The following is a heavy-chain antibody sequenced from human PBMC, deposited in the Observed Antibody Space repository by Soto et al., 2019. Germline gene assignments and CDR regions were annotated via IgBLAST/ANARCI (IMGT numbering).Heavy chain of an antibody. Sequence: SETLSLTCTVSGGSISSYYWSWIRQPPGKGLEWIGYIYHSGSAYYNPSLKSRVTISVDRSKNQFSLKLSSVTAADTAVYYCARVPDRWGQGTLVTVSS. CDR3: ARVPDR. D-gene: IGHD2-2*01. V-gene: IGHV4-59*12. J-gene: IGHJ5*02. CDR1: GGSISSYY. CDR2: IYHSGSA.